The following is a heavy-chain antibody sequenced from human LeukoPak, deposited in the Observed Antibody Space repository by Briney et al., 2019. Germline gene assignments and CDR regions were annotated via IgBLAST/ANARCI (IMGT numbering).Heavy chain of an antibody. CDR2: IIPIFGTA. Sequence: EASVKVSCKASGGTFSSYAISWVRQAPGQGLEWMGGIIPIFGTANYAQKFQGRVTITADESTSTAYMELSSLRAEDTAVYYCARVQHYYDSSGYYLDAFDIWGQGTMVTVSS. D-gene: IGHD3-22*01. V-gene: IGHV1-69*13. CDR3: ARVQHYYDSSGYYLDAFDI. J-gene: IGHJ3*02. CDR1: GGTFSSYA.